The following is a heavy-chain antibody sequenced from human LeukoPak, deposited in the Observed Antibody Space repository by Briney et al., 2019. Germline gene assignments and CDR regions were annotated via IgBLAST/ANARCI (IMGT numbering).Heavy chain of an antibody. CDR1: GGSISSSSYY. V-gene: IGHV4-39*01. CDR3: ARQTRYYGSGSLCWFDP. Sequence: SETLSLTCTVSGGSISSSSYYWGWIRQPPGKGLEWIGSIYYSGSTYYNPSLKSRVTISVDTSKNQFSLKLSSVTAADTAVYYCARQTRYYGSGSLCWFDPWGQGTLVTVSS. CDR2: IYYSGST. D-gene: IGHD3-10*01. J-gene: IGHJ5*02.